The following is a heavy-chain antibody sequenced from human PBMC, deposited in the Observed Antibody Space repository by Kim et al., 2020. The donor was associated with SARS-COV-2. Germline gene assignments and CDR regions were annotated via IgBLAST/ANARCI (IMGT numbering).Heavy chain of an antibody. V-gene: IGHV3-11*06. Sequence: GGSLRLSCAASGFSFSDYYMSWMRQAPGKGLEWVSYITRGSTYRDYAVSVKGRFTISRDDAQNSLYLQMNSLRADDTAVYYCARMGAPWGQGTLVIVSA. CDR3: ARMGAP. CDR2: ITRGSTYR. J-gene: IGHJ4*02. CDR1: GFSFSDYY.